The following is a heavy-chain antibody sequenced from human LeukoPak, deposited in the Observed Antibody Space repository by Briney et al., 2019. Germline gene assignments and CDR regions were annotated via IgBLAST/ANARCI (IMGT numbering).Heavy chain of an antibody. Sequence: PSETLSLTCTVSGGSLSSGSSYWSWLRQPAGRGLEWIGRIYASGSINYNPSLKSRVTMSVDTSKNQFSLKLSSVTAADTAVYYCARVDGRYYYGSGSYSLALDAFDIWGQGTMVTVSS. CDR1: GGSLSSGSSY. D-gene: IGHD3-10*01. J-gene: IGHJ3*02. V-gene: IGHV4-61*10. CDR2: IYASGSI. CDR3: ARVDGRYYYGSGSYSLALDAFDI.